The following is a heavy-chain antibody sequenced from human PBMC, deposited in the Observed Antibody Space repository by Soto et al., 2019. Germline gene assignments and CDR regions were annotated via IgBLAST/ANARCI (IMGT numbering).Heavy chain of an antibody. Sequence: GGSLRLSCAASGFTFSSFAMSWVRQAPGKGLEWVSTISATGGNAYYADSVKGRFTISRDNSKNTLYLQMSSLRAEDTAVYYCVKHIPTVNMKYYFDYWGQGTLVTVSS. J-gene: IGHJ4*02. V-gene: IGHV3-23*01. CDR1: GFTFSSFA. CDR3: VKHIPTVNMKYYFDY. CDR2: ISATGGNA. D-gene: IGHD4-17*01.